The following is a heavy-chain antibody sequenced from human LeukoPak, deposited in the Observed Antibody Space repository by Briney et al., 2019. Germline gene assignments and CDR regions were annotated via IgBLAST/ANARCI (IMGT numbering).Heavy chain of an antibody. CDR3: ARPRSVNTYYYGSGSTNWFDP. CDR2: IYYSGST. V-gene: IGHV4-39*01. D-gene: IGHD3-10*01. Sequence: PSETLSLTCTVSGGSISSSSYYWGWIRQPPGKGLEWIGSIYYSGSTYYNPSLKSRVTISVDTSKNPLSLKLSSVTAADTAVYYCARPRSVNTYYYGSGSTNWFDPWGQGTLVTVSS. J-gene: IGHJ5*02. CDR1: GGSISSSSYY.